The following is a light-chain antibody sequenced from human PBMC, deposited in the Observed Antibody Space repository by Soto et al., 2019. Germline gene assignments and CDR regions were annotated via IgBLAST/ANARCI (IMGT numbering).Light chain of an antibody. CDR2: DVY. CDR1: RTDGDGHDY. J-gene: IGLJ1*01. CDR3: TSYTASSPFCV. V-gene: IGLV2-14*03. Sequence: QSVLTQPASVSGSPGQSIAISCIGVRTDGDGHDYVSWYQQHPGQAPQLIIYDVYNRPSGVSDRFSGSKSGNTASLIISGLQAEDEADYFCTSYTASSPFCVFGAGTKVTVL.